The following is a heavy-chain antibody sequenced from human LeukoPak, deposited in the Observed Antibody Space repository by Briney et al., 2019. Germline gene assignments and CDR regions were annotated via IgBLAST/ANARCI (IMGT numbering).Heavy chain of an antibody. CDR3: VRRDTGWNYFDY. J-gene: IGHJ4*02. D-gene: IGHD6-19*01. Sequence: MSSETLSLTCAVSGGSINIHYWGWIRQPPGKGLQWIGDIYSTGKNNYNPPLKSRVTISLDTSKSHLSLNLTSVLAADTAIYYCVRRDTGWNYFDYWGQGILVTVSS. CDR2: IYSTGKN. V-gene: IGHV4-4*08. CDR1: GGSINIHY.